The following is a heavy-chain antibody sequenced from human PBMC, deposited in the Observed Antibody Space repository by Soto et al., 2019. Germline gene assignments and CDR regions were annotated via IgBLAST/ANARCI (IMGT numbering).Heavy chain of an antibody. CDR1: GGTFSNYA. D-gene: IGHD4-17*01. V-gene: IGHV1-69*13. CDR3: ARTLYGDNVDY. CDR2: LIPIFGTP. Sequence: SVKVSCKASGGTFSNYAISWVRQAPGQGLEWMGGLIPIFGTPDYAQKFQGRVTITADGSTSTAYMELSSLRSEDTAVYYCARTLYGDNVDYWGQGTLVTVSS. J-gene: IGHJ4*02.